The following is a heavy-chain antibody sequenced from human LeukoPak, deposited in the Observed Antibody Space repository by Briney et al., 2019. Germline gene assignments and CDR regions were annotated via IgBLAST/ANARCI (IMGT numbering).Heavy chain of an antibody. CDR1: GVSFSGFY. CDR2: FNHSGST. J-gene: IGHJ4*02. V-gene: IGHV4-34*01. CDR3: ARVFTVTTLFDY. Sequence: SETLSLTCAVYGVSFSGFYWRWIRQPPGEGLEWVGEFNHSGSTNYNPSLNSRVTIPVNTSKNQSSLKLSSVTAADPPVFYFARVFTVTTLFDYWGQGTLVTVSS. D-gene: IGHD4-17*01.